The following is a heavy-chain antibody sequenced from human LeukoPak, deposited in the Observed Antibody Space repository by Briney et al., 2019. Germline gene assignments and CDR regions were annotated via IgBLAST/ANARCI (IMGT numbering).Heavy chain of an antibody. Sequence: SGPALVKPTQTLTLTCTFSGFSLSTSGVGVGWIRQPPGKALEWLALIYWNDDKRYSPSLKSRLTITKDTSKNQVVLTMTNMDPVDTATYYCAHVRYCSGGSCSSYFDYWGQGTLVTVSS. V-gene: IGHV2-5*01. CDR3: AHVRYCSGGSCSSYFDY. D-gene: IGHD2-15*01. CDR1: GFSLSTSGVG. CDR2: IYWNDDK. J-gene: IGHJ4*02.